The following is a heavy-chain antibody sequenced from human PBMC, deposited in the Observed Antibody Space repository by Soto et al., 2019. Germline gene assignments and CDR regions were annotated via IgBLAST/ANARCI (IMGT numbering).Heavy chain of an antibody. V-gene: IGHV3-30*03. D-gene: IGHD1-26*01. J-gene: IGHJ4*02. CDR3: GGIHPGEWVAMFDY. CDR2: ISNDGTNK. CDR1: GFTFSVYA. Sequence: QVQLVESGGGVVQPGRSLRLSCAAAGFTFSVYAMHWVRQAPGKGLEWVAVISNDGTNKFYADSVKGRFTISRDNSRKSLYLQILTTGAIDADVYYCGGIHPGEWVAMFDYWGQGTLVTVSS.